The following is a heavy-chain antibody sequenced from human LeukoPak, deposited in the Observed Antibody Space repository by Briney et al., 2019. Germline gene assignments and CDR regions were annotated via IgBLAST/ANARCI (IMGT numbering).Heavy chain of an antibody. CDR2: ISSSSSYI. V-gene: IGHV3-21*01. J-gene: IGHJ4*02. CDR1: GGSIRTSSYY. Sequence: ETLSLTCIVSGGSIRTSSYYWGWIRQPPGKGLEWVSSISSSSSYIYYADSVKGRFTISRDNAKNSLYLQMNSLRAEDTAVYYCARDPGVFAVAGGYDYWGQGTLVTVSS. D-gene: IGHD6-19*01. CDR3: ARDPGVFAVAGGYDY.